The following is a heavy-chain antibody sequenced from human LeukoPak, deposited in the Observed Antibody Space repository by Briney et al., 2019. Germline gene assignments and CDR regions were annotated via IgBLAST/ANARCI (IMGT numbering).Heavy chain of an antibody. V-gene: IGHV4-30-4*08. CDR2: IYYSGST. CDR1: GFSLSTSGVG. D-gene: IGHD3-22*01. CDR3: ARVELRYYHDS. J-gene: IGHJ4*02. Sequence: GSGPTLVKPTQTLTLTCTFSGFSLSTSGVGVGWIRQPPGKALEWIGYIYYSGSTYYNPSLKSRVTISVDTSKNQFSLKLSSVTAADTAVYYCARVELRYYHDSWGQGTLVTVSS.